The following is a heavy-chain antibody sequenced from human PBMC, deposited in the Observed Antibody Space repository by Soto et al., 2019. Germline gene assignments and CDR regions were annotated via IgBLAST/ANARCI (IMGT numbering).Heavy chain of an antibody. J-gene: IGHJ4*02. Sequence: SVKVSCKASGGTFSSYTISWVRLAPGQGLEWMGRIIPILGIANYAQKFQGRVTITADKSTSTAYMELSSLRSEDTAVYYCARDSESGGWYFEYWGQGTLVTVSS. CDR3: ARDSESGGWYFEY. CDR1: GGTFSSYT. V-gene: IGHV1-69*04. D-gene: IGHD6-19*01. CDR2: IIPILGIA.